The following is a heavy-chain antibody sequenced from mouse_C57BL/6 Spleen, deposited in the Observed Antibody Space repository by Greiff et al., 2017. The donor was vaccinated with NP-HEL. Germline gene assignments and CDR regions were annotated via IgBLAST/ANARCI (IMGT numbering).Heavy chain of an antibody. CDR3: ARQGALTGTFAY. V-gene: IGHV5-12*01. CDR2: ISNGGGST. Sequence: DVQLVESGGGLVQPGGSLKLSCAASGFTFSDYYMYWVRQTPEKRLEWVAYISNGGGSTYYPDTVKGRFTISRDNAKNTLYLQMSRLKSEDTAMYYCARQGALTGTFAYWGQGTLVTVSA. CDR1: GFTFSDYY. J-gene: IGHJ3*01. D-gene: IGHD4-1*01.